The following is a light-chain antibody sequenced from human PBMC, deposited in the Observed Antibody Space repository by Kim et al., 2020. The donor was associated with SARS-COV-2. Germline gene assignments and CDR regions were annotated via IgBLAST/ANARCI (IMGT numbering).Light chain of an antibody. Sequence: SYELTQPPSVSVAPGKTARITCGGNNIGSKSVHWYQQKPGQAPVLVIYYDSDRPSGIPERFSGSNSGNTATLTISRVEAGDGADYYCPAWDSSSDHPVFG. V-gene: IGLV3-21*04. CDR2: YDS. CDR1: NIGSKS. CDR3: PAWDSSSDHPV. J-gene: IGLJ3*02.